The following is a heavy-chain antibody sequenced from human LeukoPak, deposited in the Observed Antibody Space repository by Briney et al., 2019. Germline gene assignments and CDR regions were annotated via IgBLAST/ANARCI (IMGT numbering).Heavy chain of an antibody. CDR2: IYYSGST. J-gene: IGHJ4*02. CDR1: GGSISSSSYH. Sequence: PSETLSLTCIVSGGSISSSSYHCGWIRQPPGKGLEWIGNIYYSGSTYYNPSLKSRVTMSVDTSKNQFSLRVNSLTAADTAVYYCAEYTSSSAYFDHWGQGTLVTVSS. V-gene: IGHV4-39*01. D-gene: IGHD6-6*01. CDR3: AEYTSSSAYFDH.